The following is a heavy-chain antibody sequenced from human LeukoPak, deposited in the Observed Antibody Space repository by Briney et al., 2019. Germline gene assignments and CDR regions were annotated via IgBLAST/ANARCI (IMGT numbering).Heavy chain of an antibody. Sequence: ASVKVSSKASVYTFTSYDINWVRQATGQGLEWMGWMNPNSGNTGYAQKFQARVSMTRNTSTSTAYMELSSLRSEDTAVYYCTRGLVVLSATSWAFDIWGQGTMVTVSS. J-gene: IGHJ3*02. D-gene: IGHD2-15*01. V-gene: IGHV1-8*01. CDR3: TRGLVVLSATSWAFDI. CDR1: VYTFTSYD. CDR2: MNPNSGNT.